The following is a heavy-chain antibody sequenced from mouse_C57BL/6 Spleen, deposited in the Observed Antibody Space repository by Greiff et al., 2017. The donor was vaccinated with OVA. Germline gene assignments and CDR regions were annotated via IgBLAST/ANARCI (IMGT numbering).Heavy chain of an antibody. V-gene: IGHV3-6*01. D-gene: IGHD1-1*01. Sequence: EVQLQQSGPGLVKPSQSLSLTCSVTGYSITSGYYWNWIRQFPGNKLEWMGYISYDGSNNYNPSLKNRISITRDTSKNQFFLKLNSVTTEDTATYYCAREGVYSYFDVWGTGTTVTVSS. CDR2: ISYDGSN. J-gene: IGHJ1*03. CDR1: GYSITSGYY. CDR3: AREGVYSYFDV.